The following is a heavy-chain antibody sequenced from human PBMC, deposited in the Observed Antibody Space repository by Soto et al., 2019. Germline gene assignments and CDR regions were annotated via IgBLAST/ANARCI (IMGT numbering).Heavy chain of an antibody. V-gene: IGHV3-73*01. CDR1: GFTFSDAW. CDR3: TRNGIPDY. J-gene: IGHJ4*02. CDR2: IRSKANSYAT. D-gene: IGHD5-18*01. Sequence: SGGSLRLSCAASGFTFSDAWMTWVRQAPGKGLEWVGRIRSKANSYATAYAASVKGRFTISRDDSKNTAYLQMNSLKTEDTAVYYCTRNGIPDYWGQGTLVTVS.